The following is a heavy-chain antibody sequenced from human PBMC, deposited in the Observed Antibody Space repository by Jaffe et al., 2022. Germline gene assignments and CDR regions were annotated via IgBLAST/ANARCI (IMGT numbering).Heavy chain of an antibody. D-gene: IGHD1-26*01. CDR1: GFTFDDYA. J-gene: IGHJ4*02. Sequence: EVQLVESGGGLVQPGRSLRLSCAASGFTFDDYAMHWVRQAPGKGLEWVSGISWNSGSIGYADSVKGRFTISRDNAKNSLYLQMNSLRAEDTALYYCAKGSWEGGEISGADYYFDYWGQGTLVTVSS. CDR3: AKGSWEGGEISGADYYFDY. CDR2: ISWNSGSI. V-gene: IGHV3-9*01.